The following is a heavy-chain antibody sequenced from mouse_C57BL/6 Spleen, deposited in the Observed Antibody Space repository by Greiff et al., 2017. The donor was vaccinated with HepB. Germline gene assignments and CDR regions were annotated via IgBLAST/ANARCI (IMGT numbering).Heavy chain of an antibody. D-gene: IGHD2-10*02. Sequence: EVQLVESGPGLVKPSQSLSLTCSVTGYSITSGYYWNWIRQFPGNKLEWMGYISYDGSNNYNPSLKNRISITRDTSKNQFFLKLNSVTTEDTATYYCAREDLDYFMDYWGQGTSVTVSS. CDR2: ISYDGSN. V-gene: IGHV3-6*01. J-gene: IGHJ4*01. CDR3: AREDLDYFMDY. CDR1: GYSITSGYY.